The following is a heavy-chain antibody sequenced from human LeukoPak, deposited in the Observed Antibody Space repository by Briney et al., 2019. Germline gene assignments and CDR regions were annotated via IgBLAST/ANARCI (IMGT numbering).Heavy chain of an antibody. V-gene: IGHV3-30*02. CDR3: AKPHFDP. J-gene: IGHJ5*02. CDR2: IRSDGSNK. D-gene: IGHD2/OR15-2a*01. Sequence: PGGSLRLSCAGSGFSFSSYGMHWVRQAPGKGLEWMAFIRSDGSNKYYADSVKGRFTISRDNSKNTLYLQMDSLRAEDTAVYYCAKPHFDPWGQGTLVTVSS. CDR1: GFSFSSYG.